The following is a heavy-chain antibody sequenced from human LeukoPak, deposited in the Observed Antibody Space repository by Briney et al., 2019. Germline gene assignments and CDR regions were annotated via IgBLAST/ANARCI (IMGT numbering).Heavy chain of an antibody. Sequence: ASVKVSCKASGYTFTSYYMHWVRQAPGQGLEWMGIINPSGGSTSYAQKFQGRVTMTRDTSTSTVYMELSSLRSEDTAVYYCARPGATTVTTVNWYFDLWGRGTLVTVPS. V-gene: IGHV1-46*01. J-gene: IGHJ2*01. CDR2: INPSGGST. CDR3: ARPGATTVTTVNWYFDL. CDR1: GYTFTSYY. D-gene: IGHD4-17*01.